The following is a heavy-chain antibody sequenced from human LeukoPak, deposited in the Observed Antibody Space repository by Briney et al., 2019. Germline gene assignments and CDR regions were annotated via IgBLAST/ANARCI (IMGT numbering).Heavy chain of an antibody. V-gene: IGHV1-46*01. CDR3: ATEYSSGWYGDY. D-gene: IGHD6-19*01. J-gene: IGHJ4*02. CDR1: GYTFTSYY. Sequence: ALVKVSCKASGYTFTSYYMHWVRQAPGQGLEWMGIINPSGGSTSYAQKFQGRVTMTRDTSTSTVYMELSSLRSEDTAVYYCATEYSSGWYGDYWGQGTLVTVSS. CDR2: INPSGGST.